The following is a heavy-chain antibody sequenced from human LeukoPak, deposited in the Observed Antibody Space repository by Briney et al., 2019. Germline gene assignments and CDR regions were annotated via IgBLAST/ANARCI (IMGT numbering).Heavy chain of an antibody. D-gene: IGHD6-19*01. V-gene: IGHV3-7*01. CDR2: IKQVGSEK. CDR3: AGLQWLVASGDY. CDR1: GFTFSSYW. J-gene: IGHJ4*02. Sequence: GGSLRLSCAASGFTFSSYWMSWVRQAPGKGLEWVANIKQVGSEKYYADSVKGRFTISRDNAKNSLYLQMNSLRVEDAAVYYCAGLQWLVASGDYWGQGTLVTVSS.